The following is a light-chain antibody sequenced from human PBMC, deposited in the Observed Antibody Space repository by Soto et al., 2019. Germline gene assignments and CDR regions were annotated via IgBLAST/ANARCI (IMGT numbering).Light chain of an antibody. J-gene: IGLJ1*01. Sequence: QSALTQPASVSGSPGPSITLSCTGTSTDVGGYNYVSWYQQHPGKAPKLMIYEVSNRPSGVSNRFSGSKSGNTASLTISGLQAEDEGDYYCSSDTSSSTLYVFGTGTKLTVL. CDR3: SSDTSSSTLYV. V-gene: IGLV2-14*01. CDR2: EVS. CDR1: STDVGGYNY.